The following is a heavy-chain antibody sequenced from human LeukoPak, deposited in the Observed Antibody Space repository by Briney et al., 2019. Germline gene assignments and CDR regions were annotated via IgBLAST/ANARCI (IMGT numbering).Heavy chain of an antibody. J-gene: IGHJ4*02. Sequence: PAGSLRLSCAASGFTFSSYAMSWVRQAPGKGLDWVSAISGSGGSTYYADSVKGRFTISRDNSKNTLYLQMNSLRDEDTAVYYCENLAPLWSGHSSYYFDYWGQGTLVTVSS. CDR2: ISGSGGST. V-gene: IGHV3-23*01. CDR1: GFTFSSYA. CDR3: ENLAPLWSGHSSYYFDY. D-gene: IGHD3-3*01.